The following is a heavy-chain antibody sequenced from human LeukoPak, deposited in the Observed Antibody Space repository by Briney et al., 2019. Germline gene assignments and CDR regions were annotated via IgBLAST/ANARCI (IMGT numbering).Heavy chain of an antibody. V-gene: IGHV3-53*01. CDR1: GFTFSSYA. CDR2: IYSGGST. D-gene: IGHD5-18*01. Sequence: GALRLSCAASGFTFSSYAMSWVRQAPGKGLEWVSVIYSGGSTYYADSVKGRFTISRDNSKNTLYLQMSSLRAEDTAVYYCARSGTAMAYDYWGQGTLVTVSS. CDR3: ARSGTAMAYDY. J-gene: IGHJ4*02.